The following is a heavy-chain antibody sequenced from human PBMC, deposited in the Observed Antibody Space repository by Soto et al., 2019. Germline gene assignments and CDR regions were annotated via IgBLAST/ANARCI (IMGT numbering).Heavy chain of an antibody. CDR2: INAGNGNT. CDR3: ARDSDNWIRLAYFDY. CDR1: GYTFTSYA. V-gene: IGHV1-3*01. D-gene: IGHD1-20*01. J-gene: IGHJ4*02. Sequence: GASVKVSCKASGYTFTSYAMHWVRQAPGQRLEWMGWINAGNGNTKYSQKFQGRVTITRDTSASTAYMELSSLRSEDTAVYYCARDSDNWIRLAYFDYWGQGTLVTVSS.